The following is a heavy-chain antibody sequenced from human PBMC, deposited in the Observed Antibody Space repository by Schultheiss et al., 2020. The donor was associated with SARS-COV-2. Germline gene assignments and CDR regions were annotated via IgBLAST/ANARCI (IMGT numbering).Heavy chain of an antibody. D-gene: IGHD6-6*01. Sequence: GESLKISCKASGYTFTGYYMHWVRQAPGQGLEWMGVINPSGGSTTYAQKFQGRVTMTRDTSTSTVYMELSSLRSEDTAVYYCARLSSYGMDVWGQGTTVTVSS. V-gene: IGHV1-46*01. J-gene: IGHJ6*02. CDR1: GYTFTGYY. CDR3: ARLSSYGMDV. CDR2: INPSGGST.